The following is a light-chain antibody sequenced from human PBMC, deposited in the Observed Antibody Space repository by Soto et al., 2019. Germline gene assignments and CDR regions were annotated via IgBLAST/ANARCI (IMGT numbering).Light chain of an antibody. CDR3: SSYTNSITHV. CDR1: SSDVGGYDY. J-gene: IGLJ3*02. CDR2: GVS. V-gene: IGLV2-14*03. Sequence: QSVLTQPASVSGSPGQSITISCTGTSSDVGGYDYVSWYQQHPGKAPKLMIYGVSNRPSGVSNRFSGSKSGNTASLTISGLQDEDEADYYCSSYTNSITHVFGGGTKLTVL.